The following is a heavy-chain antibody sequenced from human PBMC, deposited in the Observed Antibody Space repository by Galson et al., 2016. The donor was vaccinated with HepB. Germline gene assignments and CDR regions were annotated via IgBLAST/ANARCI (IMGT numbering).Heavy chain of an antibody. Sequence: ETLSLTCTVSGASISSYSYYWGWIRQPPGRGLEWVGSIFYSGSTYSNPSLRSRVTIPVDTSKNQFSLKLSSVTAADTAIYYCAGEGLRSNFDYWGQGILVTVSS. V-gene: IGHV4-39*02. D-gene: IGHD5-12*01. J-gene: IGHJ4*02. CDR3: AGEGLRSNFDY. CDR2: IFYSGST. CDR1: GASISSYSYY.